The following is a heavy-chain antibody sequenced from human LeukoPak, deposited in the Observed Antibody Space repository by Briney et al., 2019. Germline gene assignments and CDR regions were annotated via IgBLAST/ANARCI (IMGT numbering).Heavy chain of an antibody. CDR1: GGSISSYY. D-gene: IGHD3-10*01. Sequence: SETLSLTCTVSGGSISSYYWSWIRQPPGKGLEWIGYIYYSGSTNYNPSLKSRVTISVDTSKNQFSLKLSSVTAADTAVYYCARRGRRWFAFDPWGQGTLVTVSS. CDR2: IYYSGST. CDR3: ARRGRRWFAFDP. J-gene: IGHJ5*02. V-gene: IGHV4-59*12.